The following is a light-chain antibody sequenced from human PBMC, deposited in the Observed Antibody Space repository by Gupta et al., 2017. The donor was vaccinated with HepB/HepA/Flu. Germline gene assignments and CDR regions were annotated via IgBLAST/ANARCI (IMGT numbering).Light chain of an antibody. J-gene: IGKJ2*01. CDR2: AAS. CDR3: QQSDSTAYT. CDR1: QSISSY. V-gene: IGKV1-39*01. Sequence: DIQMTQYPSSLSASVGDRVTITCRASQSISSYLNWYQQKPGKAPKLLIYAASSLQSGVPSRFSGSGSGTDFTLTISSLQPEDFATYYCQQSDSTAYTFGQGTKLEIK.